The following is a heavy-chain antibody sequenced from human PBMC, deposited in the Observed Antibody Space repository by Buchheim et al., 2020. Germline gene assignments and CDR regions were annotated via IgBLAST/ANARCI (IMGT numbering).Heavy chain of an antibody. CDR3: ARDFRCSSTSCYRGFDY. V-gene: IGHV3-48*01. CDR2: ISSSSSTI. D-gene: IGHD2-2*02. Sequence: EVQLVESGGGLVQPGGSLRLSCAASGFTFSSYSMNWVRQAPGKGREWVSYISSSSSTIYYSDSVKGRFSISRADAKNSLYLQMNSLRAEDTAVYYCARDFRCSSTSCYRGFDYWGQGTL. J-gene: IGHJ4*02. CDR1: GFTFSSYS.